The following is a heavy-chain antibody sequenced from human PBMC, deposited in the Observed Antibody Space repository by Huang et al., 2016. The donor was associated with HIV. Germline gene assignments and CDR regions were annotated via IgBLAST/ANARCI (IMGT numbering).Heavy chain of an antibody. CDR2: IIPIFGTT. V-gene: IGHV1-69*01. J-gene: IGHJ2*01. CDR3: ARASGRIQLPGGYFDL. D-gene: IGHD1-1*01. CDR1: GGTFSSYA. Sequence: QVQLVQSAAEVKKPGSSVKVSCEASGGTFSSYAISWVRQAPGPGRGGMGGIIPIFGTTNYTQKVQGRVTITADESSSTAYMELRSLRSEDTAVYYCARASGRIQLPGGYFDLWGRGTLVTVSS.